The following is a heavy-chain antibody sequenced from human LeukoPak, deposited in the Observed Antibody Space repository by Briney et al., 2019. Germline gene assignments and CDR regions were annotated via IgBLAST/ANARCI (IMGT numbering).Heavy chain of an antibody. V-gene: IGHV3-15*07. D-gene: IGHD3-10*01. J-gene: IGHJ5*02. CDR1: GFSFSNAW. CDR3: ADYYASGSYPP. Sequence: PGGSLRLSCAASGFSFSNAWMNWVRQAPGKGLEWVGRILSKTSGGTTDYATPVKGRLTISRDDSKNMLYLHMNSLQIEDTAVYYCADYYASGSYPPWGQGTLVTVSS. CDR2: ILSKTSGGTT.